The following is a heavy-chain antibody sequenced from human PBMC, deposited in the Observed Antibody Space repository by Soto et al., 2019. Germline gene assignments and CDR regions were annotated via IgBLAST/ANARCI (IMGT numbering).Heavy chain of an antibody. CDR2: ITRSSSPI. Sequence: PGGSLRLSCAASGFTFSSYSMNWVRQAPGKGLEWVSYITRSSSPIYYADSVKGRFTISRDNGKNSLYLQMNSLRDEDTAVYYCARLYTSGWYFDHWGQGTLVTVS. CDR3: ARLYTSGWYFDH. V-gene: IGHV3-48*02. D-gene: IGHD6-19*01. CDR1: GFTFSSYS. J-gene: IGHJ4*02.